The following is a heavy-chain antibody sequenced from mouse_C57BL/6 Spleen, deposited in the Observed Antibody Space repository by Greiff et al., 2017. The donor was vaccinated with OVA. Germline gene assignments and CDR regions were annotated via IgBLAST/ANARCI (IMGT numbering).Heavy chain of an antibody. CDR1: GYAFSSSW. CDR2: IYPGDGDT. V-gene: IGHV1-82*01. CDR3: ARSRATVLDY. Sequence: VQLQESGPELVKPGASVKISCKASGYAFSSSWMNWVKQRPGKGLEWIGRIYPGDGDTNYNGKFKGKATLTADKSSSTAYMQLSSLTSEDSAVYFCARSRATVLDYWGQGTTLTASS. D-gene: IGHD1-1*01. J-gene: IGHJ2*01.